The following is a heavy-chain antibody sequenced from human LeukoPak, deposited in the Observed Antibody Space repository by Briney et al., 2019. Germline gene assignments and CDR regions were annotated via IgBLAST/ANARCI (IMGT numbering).Heavy chain of an antibody. CDR1: GFTFDDYG. CDR3: AREGLNYFDY. Sequence: GGSLRLSCAASGFTFDDYGMSWVRQAPGKGLEWVSNLNWNGGRTGYADSVKGRFTISRDNSKNTLYLQMNSLRAEDTAVYYCAREGLNYFDYWGQGTLVTVSS. V-gene: IGHV3-20*04. CDR2: LNWNGGRT. D-gene: IGHD3/OR15-3a*01. J-gene: IGHJ4*02.